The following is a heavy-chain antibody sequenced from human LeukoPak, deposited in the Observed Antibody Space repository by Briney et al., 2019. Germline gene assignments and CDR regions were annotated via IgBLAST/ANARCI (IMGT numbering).Heavy chain of an antibody. CDR3: ARHLNRLGEVVVAATAGFDP. V-gene: IGHV4-30-4*07. J-gene: IGHJ5*02. D-gene: IGHD2-15*01. CDR2: IYYSEST. CDR1: GGSISSGGYS. Sequence: SETLSLTCAVSGGSISSGGYSWSWIRQPPGKGLEWIGYIYYSESTNYNPSLKSRVTISVDTSKNQFSLKLSSVTAADTAVYYCARHLNRLGEVVVAATAGFDPWGQGTLVTVSS.